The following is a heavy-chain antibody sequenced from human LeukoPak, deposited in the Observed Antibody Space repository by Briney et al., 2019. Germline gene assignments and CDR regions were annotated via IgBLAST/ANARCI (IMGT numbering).Heavy chain of an antibody. CDR3: ARQSGDDAFDI. J-gene: IGHJ3*02. Sequence: ASVKVSCKASGYTFTGYYMHWVRQAPGHGLEWMGWINPDSDYRYYAQRFQGRVTMTRDTSINTAYMQLNRLQSDDTAIYYCARQSGDDAFDIWGQGTMVTVSS. CDR1: GYTFTGYY. CDR2: INPDSDYR. V-gene: IGHV1-2*02. D-gene: IGHD6-25*01.